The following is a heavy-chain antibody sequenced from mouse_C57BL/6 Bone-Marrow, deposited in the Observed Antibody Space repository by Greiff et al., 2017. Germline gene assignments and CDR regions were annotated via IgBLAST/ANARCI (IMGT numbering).Heavy chain of an antibody. CDR2: INPSNGGT. CDR1: GYTFTSYW. CDR3: ARLDYYGSSYDWYFDV. Sequence: QVQLKQPGTELVKPGASVKLSCKASGYTFTSYWMHWVKQRPGQGLEWIGNINPSNGGTNYNEKFKSKATMTVDKSSSTAYMQLSSLTSEDSAVYYFARLDYYGSSYDWYFDVWGTGTTVTVSS. J-gene: IGHJ1*03. D-gene: IGHD1-1*01. V-gene: IGHV1-53*01.